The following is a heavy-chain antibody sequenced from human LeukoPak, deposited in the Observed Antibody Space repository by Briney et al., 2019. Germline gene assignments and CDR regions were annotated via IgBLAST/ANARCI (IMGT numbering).Heavy chain of an antibody. V-gene: IGHV3-23*01. CDR2: ISGSGRST. Sequence: GGSLRLSCAASGFTFSDHAMTWVRQVPGKGLEWVSSISGSGRSTYYADSVKGRFAISRDNSKNTVYLQMNSLRADDTAVYYCAKDSYYDISTGFYPDYWGQGTLVTVSS. D-gene: IGHD3-9*01. CDR1: GFTFSDHA. CDR3: AKDSYYDISTGFYPDY. J-gene: IGHJ4*02.